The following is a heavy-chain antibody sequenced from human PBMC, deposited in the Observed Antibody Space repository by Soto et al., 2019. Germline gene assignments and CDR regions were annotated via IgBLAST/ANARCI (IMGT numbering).Heavy chain of an antibody. CDR2: FRESGGTT. D-gene: IGHD2-2*01. CDR3: AKDSHWAIISPTPDF. Sequence: FTFRTARRSWDRQAPGKGLEWVSTFRESGGTTHYANSVKGRFTISRDTSKNMLYLQMNSLRAEDTAIYYFAKDSHWAIISPTPDFWGHGTLVTGSS. CDR1: FTFRTAR. J-gene: IGHJ4*01. V-gene: IGHV3-23*01.